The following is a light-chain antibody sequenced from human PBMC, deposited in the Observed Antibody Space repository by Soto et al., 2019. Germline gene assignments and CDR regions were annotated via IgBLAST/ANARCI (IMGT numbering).Light chain of an antibody. CDR3: CSYAGADSAPYV. V-gene: IGLV2-23*01. J-gene: IGLJ1*01. CDR2: EGH. Sequence: SALTQPPSVSGAPGESITILCTGSRSDIGSYNLVSWYQQYPGKAPKLVIFEGHKRPSDISDRFSGSKSAYTASLTISGLQPDDEADYYCCSYAGADSAPYVLGTGTKVTVL. CDR1: RSDIGSYNL.